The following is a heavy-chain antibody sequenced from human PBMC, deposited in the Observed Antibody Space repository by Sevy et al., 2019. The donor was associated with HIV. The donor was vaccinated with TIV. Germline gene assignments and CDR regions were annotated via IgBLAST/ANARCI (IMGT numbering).Heavy chain of an antibody. Sequence: GGSLRLSCAASGFTFSIYWMSWVRQAPGKGLEWVANIKQDGSEKYYVDSVKGRFTISRDNAKNSLYLQMNSLRAEDTAVYYCARVLSGQQVAATKAAAFDIWGQGTMVTVSS. J-gene: IGHJ3*02. D-gene: IGHD2-15*01. V-gene: IGHV3-7*03. CDR2: IKQDGSEK. CDR1: GFTFSIYW. CDR3: ARVLSGQQVAATKAAAFDI.